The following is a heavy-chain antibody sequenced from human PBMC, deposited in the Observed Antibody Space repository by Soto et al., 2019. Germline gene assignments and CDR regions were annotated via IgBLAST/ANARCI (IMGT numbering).Heavy chain of an antibody. Sequence: VESLKLSCKVSGYSFTSYWIGWVRQMPGKGLEWMGIIYPGDSDTRYSPSFQGQVTISADKSISTAYLQWSSLKASDTAMYYCARHLAVAPTGYAFDIWGQGTMVTVSS. D-gene: IGHD6-19*01. V-gene: IGHV5-51*01. CDR3: ARHLAVAPTGYAFDI. CDR1: GYSFTSYW. CDR2: IYPGDSDT. J-gene: IGHJ3*02.